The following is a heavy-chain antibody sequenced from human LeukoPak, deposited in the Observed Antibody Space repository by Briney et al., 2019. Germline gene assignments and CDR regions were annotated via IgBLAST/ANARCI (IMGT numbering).Heavy chain of an antibody. Sequence: GGSLRLSCAASGFTFSTYWMHWVRQAPGKGLVWVSAISGSGGSTYYADSVKGRFTISRDNSKNTLYLQMNSLRAEDTAVYYCAKDLTPLTLSMFDYWGQGTLVTVSS. CDR2: ISGSGGST. D-gene: IGHD3-16*01. CDR3: AKDLTPLTLSMFDY. V-gene: IGHV3-23*01. CDR1: GFTFSTYW. J-gene: IGHJ4*02.